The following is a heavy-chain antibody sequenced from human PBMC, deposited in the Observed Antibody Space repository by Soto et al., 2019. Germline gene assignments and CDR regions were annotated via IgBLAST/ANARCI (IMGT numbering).Heavy chain of an antibody. CDR3: ARGSYGSKY. CDR2: LDPNTGYT. CDR1: GYTFTHYD. V-gene: IGHV1-8*01. Sequence: QVPLVQSGAEVKKPGASVKLSCKASGYTFTHYDINWARQAAGQGLEWMGWLDPNTGYTGYTQNFQARFTMTRNTSINTAYLEVNSLRSEDTAVYYCARGSYGSKYWGQGTLVTVSS. D-gene: IGHD3-10*01. J-gene: IGHJ4*02.